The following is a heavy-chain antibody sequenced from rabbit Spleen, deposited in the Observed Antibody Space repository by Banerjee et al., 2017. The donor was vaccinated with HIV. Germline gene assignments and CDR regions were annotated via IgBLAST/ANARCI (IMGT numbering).Heavy chain of an antibody. CDR1: GFSFSSSYW. CDR2: IYGGSSGNT. D-gene: IGHD1-1*01. Sequence: LEESGGDLVKPEGSLTLTCTASGFSFSSSYWICWVRQAPGKGLEWIACIYGGSSGNTYYASWAKGRFTISKTSSTTVTLEMTSLTAADTATYFCASAPYTGGNDYGYTDLNLRGQGTLVTVS. CDR3: ASAPYTGGNDYGYTDLNL. V-gene: IGHV1S45*01. J-gene: IGHJ4*01.